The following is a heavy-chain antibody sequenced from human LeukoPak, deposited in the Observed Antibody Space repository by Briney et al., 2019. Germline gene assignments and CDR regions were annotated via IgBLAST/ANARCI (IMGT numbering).Heavy chain of an antibody. CDR3: ARGRTGNGDFDY. D-gene: IGHD4-17*01. CDR2: INHSGST. J-gene: IGHJ4*02. V-gene: IGHV4-34*01. Sequence: SETLSLTCAVYGGSFSGYYWSWIRQPPGKGLEWIGEINHSGSTNYNPSLKSRVTISVDTSKNQFSLKLSSVTAADTAVYYCARGRTGNGDFDYWGQGTLVTVSS. CDR1: GGSFSGYY.